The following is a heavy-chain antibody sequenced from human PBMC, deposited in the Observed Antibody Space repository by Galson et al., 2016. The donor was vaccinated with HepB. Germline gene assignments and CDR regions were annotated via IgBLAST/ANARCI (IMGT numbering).Heavy chain of an antibody. D-gene: IGHD3-10*01. CDR1: GFTFNIYA. CDR3: AKDGRWRWFEDLMSPVSWFDS. CDR2: IRGSGSST. V-gene: IGHV3-23*01. Sequence: SLRLSCAASGFTFNIYAMSWVRQSPGRRLEWVSGIRGSGSSTYYADSVRGRFTISRDNSKNTVYLQMNSLRAEDTGVYYCAKDGRWRWFEDLMSPVSWFDSWGQGTLVTVSS. J-gene: IGHJ5*01.